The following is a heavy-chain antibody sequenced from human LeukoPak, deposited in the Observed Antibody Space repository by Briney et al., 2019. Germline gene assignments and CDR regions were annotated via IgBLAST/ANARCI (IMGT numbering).Heavy chain of an antibody. CDR1: GFSLSTSGVG. J-gene: IGHJ5*02. D-gene: IGHD2-15*01. CDR2: IYWDDDK. V-gene: IGHV2-5*02. CDR3: AHHPIYCSGGSSPRWFDP. Sequence: SGPTLVNPTQTLTLTCTFSGFSLSTSGVGVGWIRQPSGKALEWLALIYWDDDKRYSPSLKSRLTITKDTSKNQVVLTMTNMDPVDTATYYCAHHPIYCSGGSSPRWFDPWGQGTLVTVSS.